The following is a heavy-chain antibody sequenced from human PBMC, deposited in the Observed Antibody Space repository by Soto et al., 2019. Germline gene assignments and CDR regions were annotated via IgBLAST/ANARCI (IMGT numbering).Heavy chain of an antibody. J-gene: IGHJ5*01. Sequence: QAQLVQSGAEVKKPGASVKVSCKASGYSFTSYGIHWVRQAPGQRVEWLGWINAGNGDTKYSQKLQGRVTITKDASATTAYMELSSLRSEDTALYYCARGGYDFWTNGLESWGQGTLVTVAS. CDR2: INAGNGDT. CDR1: GYSFTSYG. CDR3: ARGGYDFWTNGLES. D-gene: IGHD3-3*01. V-gene: IGHV1-3*01.